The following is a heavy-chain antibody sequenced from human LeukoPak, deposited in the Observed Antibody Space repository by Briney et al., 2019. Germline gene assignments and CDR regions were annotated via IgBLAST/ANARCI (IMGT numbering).Heavy chain of an antibody. J-gene: IGHJ4*02. D-gene: IGHD3-3*01. Sequence: SETLSLTCAVYGGSFSGYYWSWIRQPPGKGLEWIGEINHSGSTNYNPSLKSRVTISVDTSKIQFSLKLSSVTAADTAVYYCARGLTIFGVVIPFDYWGQGTLVTVSS. CDR3: ARGLTIFGVVIPFDY. CDR1: GGSFSGYY. V-gene: IGHV4-34*01. CDR2: INHSGST.